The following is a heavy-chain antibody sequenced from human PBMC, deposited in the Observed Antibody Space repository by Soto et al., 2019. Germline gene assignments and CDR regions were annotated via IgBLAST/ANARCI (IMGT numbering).Heavy chain of an antibody. D-gene: IGHD6-19*01. CDR1: GGSISSYY. V-gene: IGHV4-59*04. Sequence: SETLSLTCTVSGGSISSYYWSWIRQPPGKGLEWIGYIYYSGSIYYNPSLKSRVTISVDTSKNQFSLKLSSVTAAETAVYYCARQSSGWYNWFDPWGQGTLVTVS. CDR2: IYYSGSI. CDR3: ARQSSGWYNWFDP. J-gene: IGHJ5*02.